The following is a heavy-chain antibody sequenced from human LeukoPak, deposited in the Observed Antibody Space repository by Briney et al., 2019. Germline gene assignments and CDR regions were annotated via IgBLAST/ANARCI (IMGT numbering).Heavy chain of an antibody. D-gene: IGHD3-16*01. CDR2: IGARADTS. CDR1: GFTFSSYA. V-gene: IGHV3-23*01. J-gene: IGHJ4*02. Sequence: GGSLRVSCAASGFTFSSYAMTWVRQAPGKGLEWVSAIGARADTSDYADAVKGRFIISRDNSKNTLYLQMNSLRAEDTVVYYCVKRDEGTFDYWGRGTLVTVSS. CDR3: VKRDEGTFDY.